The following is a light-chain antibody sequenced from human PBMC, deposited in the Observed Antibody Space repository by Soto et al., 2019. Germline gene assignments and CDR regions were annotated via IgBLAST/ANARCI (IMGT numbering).Light chain of an antibody. CDR2: DVS. CDR3: LQHYSYPWS. V-gene: IGKV3-11*01. CDR1: QNISSY. J-gene: IGKJ1*01. Sequence: IVLTQSPANMSLSPGKRATLSCRASQNISSYLIWYQQKPGQAPRLLIYDVSNRATGIPARFSGSGSGTDFSLTISNLQTEDFATYACLQHYSYPWSVGQRTQGEFK.